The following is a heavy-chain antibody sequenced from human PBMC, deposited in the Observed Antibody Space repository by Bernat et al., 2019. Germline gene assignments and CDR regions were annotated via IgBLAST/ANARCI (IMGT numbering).Heavy chain of an antibody. D-gene: IGHD6-13*01. Sequence: QVQLQESGPGLVKPSETLSLTCTVSGGSISSYYWSWIRQSPGKGLEWIGYIYYSGSTNYNPSLKSRVTISVDTSKNQFSLKLSSVTAVDTAVYYCARVKAAGDYYYGMDVWGQGTTVTVSS. J-gene: IGHJ6*02. CDR3: ARVKAAGDYYYGMDV. CDR2: IYYSGST. V-gene: IGHV4-59*01. CDR1: GGSISSYY.